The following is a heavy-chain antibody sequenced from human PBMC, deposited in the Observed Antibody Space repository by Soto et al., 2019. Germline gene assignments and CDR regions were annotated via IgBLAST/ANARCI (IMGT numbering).Heavy chain of an antibody. D-gene: IGHD3-10*01. CDR1: GFTFSGFA. V-gene: IGHV3-23*04. J-gene: IGHJ4*02. Sequence: VQPGGSLRQPGGSLRLSCAASGFTFSGFAMTWVRQAPGKGLEWVSSISANGAGTYYADSVKGRFTISRDNSKNTLFLQMSSLGAEDTAVYYWATSLGEDGVFDYWGQGTLVTVSS. CDR2: ISANGAGT. CDR3: ATSLGEDGVFDY.